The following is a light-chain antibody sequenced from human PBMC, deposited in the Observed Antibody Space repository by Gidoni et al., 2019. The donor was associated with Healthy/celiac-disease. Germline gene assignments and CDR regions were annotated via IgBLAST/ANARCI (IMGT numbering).Light chain of an antibody. J-gene: IGKJ2*01. CDR1: QSVLYSSNTKNY. Sequence: DIVVNQSPDSLAVSLGERATINFKSNQSVLYSSNTKNYLAWYQQKPGQPPKLLIYWASTRESGVPDRFSGSGSGTDFTLTISSLQAEDVAVYYCQQYYSTPYTFGQGTKLEIK. V-gene: IGKV4-1*01. CDR3: QQYYSTPYT. CDR2: WAS.